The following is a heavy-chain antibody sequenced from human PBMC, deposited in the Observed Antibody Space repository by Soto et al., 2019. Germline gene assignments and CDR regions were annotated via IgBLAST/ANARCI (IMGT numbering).Heavy chain of an antibody. CDR3: AKDGGGLAAAAVRPLGASDC. V-gene: IGHV3-23*04. CDR2: ISGSGGTT. Sequence: EVQLVESGGGLVQPGRSLRLSCAASGFTFDDYAMHWVRQAPGKGLEWVSGISGSGGTTYYADSVKGRFTISRDNSKNTLYLQMNSLRVEDTALYYCAKDGGGLAAAAVRPLGASDCWGQGTLVTVSS. D-gene: IGHD6-13*01. CDR1: GFTFDDYA. J-gene: IGHJ4*02.